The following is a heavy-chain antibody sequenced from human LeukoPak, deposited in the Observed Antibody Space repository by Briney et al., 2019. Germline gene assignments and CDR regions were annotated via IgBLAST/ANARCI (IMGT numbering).Heavy chain of an antibody. Sequence: ETLSLNCAVYGGSFSGYYWSWVRQAPGKGLEWVGRIRRKTNGGTADYAATVKGRFTISRDDSKSTLYLQMDSLKNEDTGVYYCTTGGCSGDRCFSLGYWGQGTLVIISS. CDR3: TTGGCSGDRCFSLGY. CDR1: GGSFSGYY. CDR2: IRRKTNGGTA. V-gene: IGHV3-15*01. J-gene: IGHJ4*02. D-gene: IGHD2-15*01.